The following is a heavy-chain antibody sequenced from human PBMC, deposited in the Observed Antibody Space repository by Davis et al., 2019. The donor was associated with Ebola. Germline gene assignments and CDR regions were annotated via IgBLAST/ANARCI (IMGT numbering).Heavy chain of an antibody. Sequence: GSLRLSCSVSSGPISDSRYYWGWVRQTPEKGLEYIATIYSSRTTYSNPSLKSRVTLSIDTSKNQFSLELNSVTAADTAVYYCARGWDGDRHFDYWGQGTLVTVSS. V-gene: IGHV4-39*01. CDR2: IYSSRTT. CDR3: ARGWDGDRHFDY. CDR1: SGPISDSRYY. J-gene: IGHJ4*02. D-gene: IGHD4-17*01.